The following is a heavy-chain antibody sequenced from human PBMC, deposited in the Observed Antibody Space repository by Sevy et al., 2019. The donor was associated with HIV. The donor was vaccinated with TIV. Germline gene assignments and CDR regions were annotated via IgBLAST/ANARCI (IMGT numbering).Heavy chain of an antibody. D-gene: IGHD2-15*01. J-gene: IGHJ6*02. Sequence: GESLKISCKGSGYSFTSYWIGWVRQMPGKGLEWMGIIYPGDSDIRYSPSFQGQVTISADKSISTAYLQWSSLKASDTAMYYCARSDIGYCSGGSCSIPNYGMDVWGQGTTVTVSS. CDR2: IYPGDSDI. CDR3: ARSDIGYCSGGSCSIPNYGMDV. CDR1: GYSFTSYW. V-gene: IGHV5-51*01.